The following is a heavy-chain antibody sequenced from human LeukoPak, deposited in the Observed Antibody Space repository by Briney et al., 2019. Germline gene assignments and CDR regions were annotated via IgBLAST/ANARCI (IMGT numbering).Heavy chain of an antibody. V-gene: IGHV4-30-4*01. D-gene: IGHD7-27*01. J-gene: IGHJ4*02. Sequence: SETLSLTCTVSGGSISSGDYYWSWIRQPPGKGLEWIGYIYYSGSTYYNPSLKSRVTISVDTSKNQFSLKLSPVTAADTAVYYCARTQANWGSGEFYFDYWGQGTLVTVSS. CDR3: ARTQANWGSGEFYFDY. CDR1: GGSISSGDYY. CDR2: IYYSGST.